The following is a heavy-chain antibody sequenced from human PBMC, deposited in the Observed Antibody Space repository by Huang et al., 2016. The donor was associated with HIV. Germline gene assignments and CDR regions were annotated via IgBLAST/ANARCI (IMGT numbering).Heavy chain of an antibody. CDR3: ARRFSSSSGYFDY. D-gene: IGHD6-6*01. CDR2: IFPDDSDT. CDR1: GYSFSSYW. J-gene: IGHJ4*02. Sequence: VQLVQSGAEVKKPGESLKISCKGSGYSFSSYWIAWVRQMPGKGLEWMGIIFPDDSDTTYSPSFEGQVTISADKSIGTAYLQLSSLKASDTAMYYCARRFSSSSGYFDYWGQGSLVTVSS. V-gene: IGHV5-51*01.